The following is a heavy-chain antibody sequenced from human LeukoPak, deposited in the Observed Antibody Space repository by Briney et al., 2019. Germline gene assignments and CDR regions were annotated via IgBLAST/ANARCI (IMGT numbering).Heavy chain of an antibody. CDR3: ARGYTYTHSALWAFYT. V-gene: IGHV3-53*01. CDR2: TYTAGSA. J-gene: IGHJ3*02. CDR1: GFTISSKY. Sequence: PGGSLRLSCAASGFTISSKYRSWVRQAPGKGLEWVARTYTAGSAHYADSVKGRFTISRDTSKNPLFLHLNSLRAEDSALYYCARGYTYTHSALWAFYTCGRGTMCTASS. D-gene: IGHD3-16*01.